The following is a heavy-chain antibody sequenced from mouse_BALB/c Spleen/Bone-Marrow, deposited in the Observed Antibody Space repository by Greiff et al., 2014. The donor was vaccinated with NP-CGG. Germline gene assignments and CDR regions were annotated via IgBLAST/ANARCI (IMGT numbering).Heavy chain of an antibody. Sequence: QVHVKQSGAELAKPGASVKMSCKASGYTFTSYWMHWVKQRPGQGLEWIGYINPSTGYTEYNQKFKDKATLTADKSSSTAYMQLSSLTSEDSAVYYCARSYYGYLYYFDYWGQGTTLTVSS. J-gene: IGHJ2*01. CDR2: INPSTGYT. CDR3: ARSYYGYLYYFDY. V-gene: IGHV1-7*01. D-gene: IGHD1-2*01. CDR1: GYTFTSYW.